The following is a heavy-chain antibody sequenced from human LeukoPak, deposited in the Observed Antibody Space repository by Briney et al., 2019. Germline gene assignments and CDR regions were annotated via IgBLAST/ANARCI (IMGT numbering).Heavy chain of an antibody. V-gene: IGHV7-4-1*02. CDR2: INTNTGNP. CDR1: GYTFTDYY. D-gene: IGHD3-10*01. CDR3: ARGPMVRGTSFDY. Sequence: ASVKVSCKSSGYTFTDYYIHWVRQAPGQGLEWMGWINTNTGNPTYAQGFTGRFVFSLDTSVSTAYLQISSLKAEDTAVYYCARGPMVRGTSFDYWGQGTLVTVSS. J-gene: IGHJ4*02.